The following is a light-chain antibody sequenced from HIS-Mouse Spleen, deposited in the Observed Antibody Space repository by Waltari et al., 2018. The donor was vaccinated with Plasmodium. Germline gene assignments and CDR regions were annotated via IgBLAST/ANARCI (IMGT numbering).Light chain of an antibody. V-gene: IGLV2-14*03. Sequence: QSALTQPASVSGSPGPSITIPFTGTSSDVGGYNYVPWYQPHPGKAPKLMIYDVSNRPSGVSNRFSGSKSGNTASLTISGLQAEDEADYYCSSYTSSSTAFGTGTKVTVL. CDR2: DVS. J-gene: IGLJ1*01. CDR3: SSYTSSSTA. CDR1: SSDVGGYNY.